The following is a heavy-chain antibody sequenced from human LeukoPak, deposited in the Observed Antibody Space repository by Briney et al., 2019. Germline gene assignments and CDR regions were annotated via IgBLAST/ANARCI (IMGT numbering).Heavy chain of an antibody. CDR2: ARNKATNYTT. CDR3: TRGPPDY. CDR1: GFTFSDDD. V-gene: IGHV3-72*01. J-gene: IGHJ4*02. Sequence: GGSLRLSCAASGFTFSDDDMDWVRQAPGKGLEWVGGARNKATNYTTEYAASVQGRFTISRDDSKSSLYLQMNSLKTEDTAVYYCTRGPPDYWGLGTLVTVSS.